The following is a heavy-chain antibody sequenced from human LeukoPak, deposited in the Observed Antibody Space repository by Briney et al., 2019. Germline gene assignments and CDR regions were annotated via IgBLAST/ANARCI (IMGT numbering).Heavy chain of an antibody. V-gene: IGHV1-2*02. CDR2: INPNSGGT. D-gene: IGHD3-10*01. J-gene: IGHJ3*02. Sequence: SVKVSCKASGYTFTGYYMHWVRQAPGQGLEWMGWINPNSGGTNYAQKFQGRVTMTRDTSISTAYMELSRLRSDDTAVYHCASNLGYGSGSYYAFDIWGQGTMVTVSS. CDR1: GYTFTGYY. CDR3: ASNLGYGSGSYYAFDI.